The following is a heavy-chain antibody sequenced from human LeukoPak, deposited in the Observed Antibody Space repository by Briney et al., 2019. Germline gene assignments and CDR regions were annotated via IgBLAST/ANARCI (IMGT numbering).Heavy chain of an antibody. Sequence: SETLSLTCAVYRGSFSGYYWSWIRQPPGKGLESIGEINHSGITNYNPTLKSRGTISLDTSNNQFSLKLSCVTEEDTAVYYCARATGLYYDYVWGSYRSPYYFDYWGQGTLVTVSS. CDR3: ARATGLYYDYVWGSYRSPYYFDY. CDR1: RGSFSGYY. CDR2: INHSGIT. J-gene: IGHJ4*02. D-gene: IGHD3-16*02. V-gene: IGHV4-34*01.